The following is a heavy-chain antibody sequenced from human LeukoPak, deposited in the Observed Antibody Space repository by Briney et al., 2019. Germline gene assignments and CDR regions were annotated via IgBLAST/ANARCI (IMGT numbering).Heavy chain of an antibody. J-gene: IGHJ4*02. V-gene: IGHV3-23*01. CDR1: GFTFSSYG. Sequence: GGSLSLSCAASGFTFSSYGMSWVRQAPGKGLEWVSAISGSGGSTYYADSLKGRFTISRDNAKNTVYLQMNSLRAEDTAIYYCAKDAANYPFFFDYWGQGTPVTVSS. CDR3: AKDAANYPFFFDY. CDR2: ISGSGGST. D-gene: IGHD4/OR15-4a*01.